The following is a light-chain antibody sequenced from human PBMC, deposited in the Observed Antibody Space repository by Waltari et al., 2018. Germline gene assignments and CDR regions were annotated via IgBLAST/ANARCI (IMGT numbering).Light chain of an antibody. J-gene: IGKJ3*01. Sequence: TITCRASHGISSYLAWYQQKPGKAPKLLIYAASTLQSGVPSRFSGSGSGTDFTLTISSLQPEDFATYYCQQLNSYSFGPGTKVDIK. CDR3: QQLNSYS. CDR2: AAS. CDR1: HGISSY. V-gene: IGKV1-9*01.